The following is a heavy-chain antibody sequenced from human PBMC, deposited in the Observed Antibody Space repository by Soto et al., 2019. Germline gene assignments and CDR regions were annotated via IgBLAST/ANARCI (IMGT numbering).Heavy chain of an antibody. CDR1: GDSVSSNSAA. CDR2: TYYRSKWYN. J-gene: IGHJ5*02. CDR3: ARDLNYAKTPLQYFNWFDP. Sequence: TLSLTCAISGDSVSSNSAAWNWIRQSPSRGLEWLGRTYYRSKWYNDYAVSVKSRITINPDTSKNQFSLQLNSVTPEDTAVYYCARDLNYAKTPLQYFNWFDPWGQGTLVTVSS. D-gene: IGHD1-7*01. V-gene: IGHV6-1*01.